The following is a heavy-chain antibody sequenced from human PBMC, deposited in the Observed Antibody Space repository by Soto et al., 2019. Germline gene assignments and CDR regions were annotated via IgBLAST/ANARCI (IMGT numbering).Heavy chain of an antibody. CDR1: GFTFSSYA. Sequence: EVPLVESGGGLVQPGGSLRLSCAASGFTFSSYAMSWVRQAPGMGLEWVSTISASDGSTYHAASVKGRSNISGDNTKTTPYLQMNSLRDEDTAAYYCAKDMRGSGSYYIYGMDVWGQGTTVTVS. CDR2: ISASDGST. CDR3: AKDMRGSGSYYIYGMDV. D-gene: IGHD3-10*01. J-gene: IGHJ6*02. V-gene: IGHV3-23*04.